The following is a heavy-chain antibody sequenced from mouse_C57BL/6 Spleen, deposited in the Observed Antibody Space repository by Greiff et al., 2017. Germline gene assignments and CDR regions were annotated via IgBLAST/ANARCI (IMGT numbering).Heavy chain of an antibody. D-gene: IGHD4-1*01. CDR3: AREAGTFDY. CDR1: GYSFTGYY. J-gene: IGHJ2*01. Sequence: VQLQQSGPELVKPGASVKISCKASGYSFTGYYMNWVKQSPEKSLEWIGEINPSTGGTTYNQKFKAKATLTVDKSSSTAYMQLKSLTSEDSAVYYCAREAGTFDYWGQGTTLTVPS. V-gene: IGHV1-42*01. CDR2: INPSTGGT.